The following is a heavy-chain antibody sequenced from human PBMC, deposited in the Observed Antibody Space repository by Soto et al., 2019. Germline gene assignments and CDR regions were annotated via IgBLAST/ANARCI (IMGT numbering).Heavy chain of an antibody. V-gene: IGHV4-34*01. CDR2: INHSGST. Sequence: PSETLSLTCAVYGGSFSGYYWSWICQPPGKGLEWIGEINHSGSTNYNPSLKSRVTISVDTSKNQFSLKLSSVTAADTAVYYCAIKGAVAGIGRTYYFGYWGKGTLVTVYS. CDR3: AIKGAVAGIGRTYYFGY. D-gene: IGHD6-19*01. CDR1: GGSFSGYY. J-gene: IGHJ4*02.